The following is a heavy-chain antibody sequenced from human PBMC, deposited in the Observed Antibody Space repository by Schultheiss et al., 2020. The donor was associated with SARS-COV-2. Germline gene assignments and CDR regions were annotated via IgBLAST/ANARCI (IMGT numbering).Heavy chain of an antibody. D-gene: IGHD5-12*01. V-gene: IGHV4-59*08. CDR3: ARHREWLRFDAFDI. CDR2: IYYSGST. J-gene: IGHJ3*02. CDR1: GFTFSSYA. Sequence: GSLRLSCAASGFTFSSYAMSWVRQAPGKGLEWIGYIYYSGSTNYNPSLKSQVTISVDTSKNQFSLKLSSVTAADTAVYYCARHREWLRFDAFDIWGQGTMVTVSS.